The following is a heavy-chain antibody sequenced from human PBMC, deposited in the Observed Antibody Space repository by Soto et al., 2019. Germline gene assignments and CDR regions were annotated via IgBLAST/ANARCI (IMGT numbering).Heavy chain of an antibody. CDR1: GYTFTSYA. Sequence: QVQLVQSGAEVKKPGASVKVSCKASGYTFTSYAMHWVRQAPGQRLEWMGWINAGNGNTKYSQKFQGRVTITRDTSASTGDMELSSLRSEETAVYYCARDGVQLWSPVDYWGQGTLVTVSS. CDR2: INAGNGNT. V-gene: IGHV1-3*01. D-gene: IGHD5-18*01. J-gene: IGHJ4*02. CDR3: ARDGVQLWSPVDY.